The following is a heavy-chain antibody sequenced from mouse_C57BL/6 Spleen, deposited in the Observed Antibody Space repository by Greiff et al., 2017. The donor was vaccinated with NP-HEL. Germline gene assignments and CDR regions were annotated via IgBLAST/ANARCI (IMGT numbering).Heavy chain of an antibody. CDR1: GYTFTSYW. V-gene: IGHV1-72*01. J-gene: IGHJ1*03. CDR3: ARRGLITTVVADWYFDV. Sequence: QVQLQQPGAELVKPGASVKLSCKASGYTFTSYWMHWVKQRPGRGLEWIGRIDPNSGGTKYNEKFKSKATLTVDKPSSTACMQLSSLTSEDSAVYYCARRGLITTVVADWYFDVWGTGTTVTVSS. D-gene: IGHD1-1*01. CDR2: IDPNSGGT.